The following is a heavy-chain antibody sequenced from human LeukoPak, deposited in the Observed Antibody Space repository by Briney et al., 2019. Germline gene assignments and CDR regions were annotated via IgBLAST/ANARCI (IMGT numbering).Heavy chain of an antibody. CDR2: IYYSGST. J-gene: IGHJ4*02. Sequence: PSETLSLTCAVYGGSFSGYYWSWIRQPPGKGLEWIGYIYYSGSTNYNPSLKSRVTISVDTSKNQFSLKLSSVTAADTAVYYCARGGGYDFWSGYGTYYFDYWGQGTLVTVSS. CDR1: GGSFSGYY. D-gene: IGHD3-3*01. V-gene: IGHV4-59*01. CDR3: ARGGGYDFWSGYGTYYFDY.